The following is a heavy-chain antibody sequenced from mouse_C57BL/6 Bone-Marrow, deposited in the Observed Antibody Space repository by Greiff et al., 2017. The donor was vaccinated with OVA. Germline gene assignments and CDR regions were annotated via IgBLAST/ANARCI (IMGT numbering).Heavy chain of an antibody. V-gene: IGHV1-15*01. CDR2: IDPETGGS. CDR1: GYTFTDYE. CDR3: TGGYSDYYAMGY. D-gene: IGHD2-13*01. J-gene: IGHJ4*01. Sequence: VQLQQSGAELVRPGASVTLSCKASGYTFTDYEMHWVKQTPVHGLEWIGAIDPETGGSAYNQKFTGKAILTADKSSSTAYMELRRLTCEDSAVYYCTGGYSDYYAMGYWGQGTSVTVSS.